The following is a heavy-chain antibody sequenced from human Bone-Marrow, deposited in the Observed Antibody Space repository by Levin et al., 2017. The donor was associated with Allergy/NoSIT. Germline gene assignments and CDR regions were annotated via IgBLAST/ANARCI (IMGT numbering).Heavy chain of an antibody. V-gene: IGHV4-31*03. CDR1: GGSINSGGYY. CDR3: ARADTAMAHIDY. D-gene: IGHD5-18*01. J-gene: IGHJ4*02. CDR2: IYYTGGT. Sequence: SETLSLTCTVSGGSINSGGYYWSWIRQHPGEGLEWIGYIYYTGGTYYKPSLRSRVTISVDTSKSQFSLKLTSVTAADTAVYYCARADTAMAHIDYWGQGTLVTVSS.